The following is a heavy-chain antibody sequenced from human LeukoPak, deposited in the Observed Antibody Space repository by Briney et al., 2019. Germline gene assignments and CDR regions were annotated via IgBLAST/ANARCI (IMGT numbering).Heavy chain of an antibody. CDR1: GASINDYY. Sequence: PSETLSLTCTVSGASINDYYWSWIRQTPGKGLEWIGYIYYSGSTNYNPSLKSRVTMSVDASKNQFSLRLHSVTAADTAVYYCAREGQGHGDEFDFWGQGILVTVSS. J-gene: IGHJ4*02. V-gene: IGHV4-59*01. CDR2: IYYSGST. CDR3: AREGQGHGDEFDF.